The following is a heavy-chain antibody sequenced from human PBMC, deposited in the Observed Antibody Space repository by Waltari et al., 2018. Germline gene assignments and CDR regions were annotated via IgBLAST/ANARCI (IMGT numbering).Heavy chain of an antibody. CDR3: ARALEGYSIYRYYGMDV. Sequence: EVQLVESGGGLVRPGGSLRLSCAASGFSFSVYEMNWVRQAPGKGLEWLSYIHRSGRTTYYADSVKGRFTISRDNANNSLYLQMNSLRAEDTAIYFCARALEGYSIYRYYGMDVWGQGTTVTVSS. CDR2: IHRSGRTT. J-gene: IGHJ6*02. D-gene: IGHD4-4*01. CDR1: GFSFSVYE. V-gene: IGHV3-48*03.